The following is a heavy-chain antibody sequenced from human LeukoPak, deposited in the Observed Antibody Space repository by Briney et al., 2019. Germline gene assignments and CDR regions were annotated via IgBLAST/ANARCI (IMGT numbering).Heavy chain of an antibody. CDR3: ARFVGSSGYYDY. D-gene: IGHD3-22*01. J-gene: IGHJ4*01. Sequence: SETLSLTCTVSGGSISGYYWSWIRQPPGKGLELIGYIYSTGITDYNPSLTSRVTISVDTSKNQFSLKLSSVTAADTAVYYCARFVGSSGYYDYWGHGTLVTVPS. V-gene: IGHV4-59*01. CDR2: IYSTGIT. CDR1: GGSISGYY.